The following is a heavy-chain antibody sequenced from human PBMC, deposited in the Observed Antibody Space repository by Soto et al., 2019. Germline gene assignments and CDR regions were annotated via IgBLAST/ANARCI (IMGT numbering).Heavy chain of an antibody. CDR1: GFTFSSYG. J-gene: IGHJ2*01. D-gene: IGHD6-19*01. Sequence: QVQLVESGGGVVQPGRSLRLSCAASGFTFSSYGMHWVRQAPGKGLEWVAVIWYDGSNKYYADSVKGRFTISRDNSKNTLYLQMNSLRAEDTAVYYCARDRASSGWYCDLWGRGTLVTVSS. CDR3: ARDRASSGWYCDL. CDR2: IWYDGSNK. V-gene: IGHV3-33*01.